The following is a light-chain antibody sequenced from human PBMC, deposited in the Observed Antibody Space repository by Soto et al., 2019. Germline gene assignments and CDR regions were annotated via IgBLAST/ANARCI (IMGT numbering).Light chain of an antibody. V-gene: IGKV3-11*01. CDR2: DAS. CDR3: QQRSNCPYLT. J-gene: IGKJ4*01. CDR1: QSVSGY. Sequence: EIVLTQSPDTLSLSPGERATLSCRASQSVSGYLGWYQQKPGQAPRLLIYDASNRAYGVPARFRGSGSGTNSPPPTASLEPDVFAVYSCQQRSNCPYLTFGGGTRV.